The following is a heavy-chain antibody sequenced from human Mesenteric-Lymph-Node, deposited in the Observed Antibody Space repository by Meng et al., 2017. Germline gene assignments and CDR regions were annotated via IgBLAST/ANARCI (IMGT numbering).Heavy chain of an antibody. V-gene: IGHV3-30*04. D-gene: IGHD6-13*01. CDR3: ARPYTAAAGNDAFDI. CDR2: ISYDGSNK. CDR1: GFTFSSYA. J-gene: IGHJ3*02. Sequence: GESLKISCAASGFTFSSYAMHWVRQAPGKGLEWVAVISYDGSNKYYADSVKGRFTISRDNAKNSLYLQMNSLRAEDTAVYYCARPYTAAAGNDAFDIWGQGTMVTVSS.